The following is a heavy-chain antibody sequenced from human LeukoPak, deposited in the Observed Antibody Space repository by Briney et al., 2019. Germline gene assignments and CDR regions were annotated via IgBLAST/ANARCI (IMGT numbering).Heavy chain of an antibody. D-gene: IGHD1-26*01. Sequence: PSETLSLTCTVSGGSISSGGYYWSWIRQHPGKGLEWIGYIYYSGSTYYNPSLKSRVTISVDTSKNQFSLKLSSVTAADTAVYYCARVVGSDRIHPAVYYGMDVWGQGTTVTVSS. V-gene: IGHV4-31*03. CDR1: GGSISSGGYY. CDR2: IYYSGST. CDR3: ARVVGSDRIHPAVYYGMDV. J-gene: IGHJ6*02.